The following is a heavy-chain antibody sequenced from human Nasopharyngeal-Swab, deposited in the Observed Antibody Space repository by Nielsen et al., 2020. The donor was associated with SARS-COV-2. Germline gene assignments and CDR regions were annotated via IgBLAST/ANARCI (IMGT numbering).Heavy chain of an antibody. CDR3: TTDYYFDY. Sequence: GESLKISCAASGFIFSGSAMHWVRQASGKGLEWVGRIGDKDHNYATTYGAAVKGRFTISRDDSKNTAFLQMDSLKTEDTALYYCTTDYYFDYWDQGTLVTVSS. CDR2: IGDKDHNYAT. V-gene: IGHV3-73*01. CDR1: GFIFSGSA. J-gene: IGHJ4*02.